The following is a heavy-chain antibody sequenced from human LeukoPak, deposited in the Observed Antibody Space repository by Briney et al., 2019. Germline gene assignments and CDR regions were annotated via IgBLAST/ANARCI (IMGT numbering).Heavy chain of an antibody. J-gene: IGHJ4*02. Sequence: SGGSLRLSCAASGFTFSSYAMHWVRQAPGKGLEWVAVISYDGSNKYYADSVKGRFTISRDNSKNTLYLQMNSLRAEDTAVYYCARGGHYYDSSCYHHWGQGTLVTVSS. CDR1: GFTFSSYA. CDR3: ARGGHYYDSSCYHH. V-gene: IGHV3-30-3*01. D-gene: IGHD3-22*01. CDR2: ISYDGSNK.